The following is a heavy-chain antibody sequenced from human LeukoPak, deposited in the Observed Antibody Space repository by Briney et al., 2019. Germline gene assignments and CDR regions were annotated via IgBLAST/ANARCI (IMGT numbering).Heavy chain of an antibody. CDR1: GFTLSSYA. CDR2: ISVSGNT. V-gene: IGHV3-23*01. CDR3: AKAPVTTCGGAYCYPFDY. D-gene: IGHD2-21*01. Sequence: GGSLRLSCAASGFTLSSYAMSWVRQGPGKGLEWVSAISVSGNTYHADSVKGRFTISRDSSKNTLYLQMNSLRAEDAAVYYCAKAPVTTCGGAYCYPFDYWGQGTLVTVSS. J-gene: IGHJ4*02.